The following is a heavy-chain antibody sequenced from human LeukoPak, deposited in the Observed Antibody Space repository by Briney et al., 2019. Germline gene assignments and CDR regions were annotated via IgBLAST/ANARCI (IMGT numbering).Heavy chain of an antibody. D-gene: IGHD5-12*01. Sequence: GGSLRLSCAVSGFTFSSYWMSWVRQAPGKGLEWVANIKQDGSEKYYVDSVKGRFTISRDNAKNSLYLQMNSLRAEDTAVYYCARDELGLDYWGQGTLVTVSP. V-gene: IGHV3-7*01. CDR3: ARDELGLDY. CDR1: GFTFSSYW. J-gene: IGHJ4*02. CDR2: IKQDGSEK.